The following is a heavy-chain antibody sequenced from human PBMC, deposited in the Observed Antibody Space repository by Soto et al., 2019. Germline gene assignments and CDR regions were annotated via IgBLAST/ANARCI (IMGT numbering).Heavy chain of an antibody. CDR1: GGSVNTGDNY. CDR3: AREPLDGMDV. V-gene: IGHV4-30-4*01. Sequence: HVQLHQSGPRLVKPSQTLSLECSVIGGSVNTGDNYWSWVRQSPGRGLEWIGYIYHTENTFYNPALQNRVTMSVDASKNQFSLTLTSVTAADTAVYFCAREPLDGMDVWGQGTNVTVSS. J-gene: IGHJ6*02. CDR2: IYHTENT.